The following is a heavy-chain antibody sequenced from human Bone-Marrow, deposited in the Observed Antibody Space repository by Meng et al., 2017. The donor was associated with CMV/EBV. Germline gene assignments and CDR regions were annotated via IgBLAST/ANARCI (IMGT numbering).Heavy chain of an antibody. D-gene: IGHD5-18*01. CDR3: ARGRGYSYGYRAFDI. CDR1: GFTFSSYS. Sequence: GGSLRLSCAASGFTFSSYSMNWVRQAPGKGLEWVSSISSSSSYIYYADSVKGRFTISRDNAKNSLYLQMNSLRAEDTAVYYCARGRGYSYGYRAFDIWGQGTMVTVSS. J-gene: IGHJ3*02. CDR2: ISSSSSYI. V-gene: IGHV3-21*01.